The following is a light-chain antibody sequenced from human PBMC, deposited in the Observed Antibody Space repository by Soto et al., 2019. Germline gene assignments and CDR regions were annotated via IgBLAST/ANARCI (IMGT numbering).Light chain of an antibody. CDR3: QHYNSYSYT. J-gene: IGKJ2*01. CDR1: QSISSW. CDR2: DAS. V-gene: IGKV1-5*01. Sequence: DIQMTQSPSTLSASVGDRVTITCRASQSISSWLAWYQQKPGKAPKLLIYDASSLESGVPSRFSGSGSGTEFTPTISSLQPDDFATYYYQHYNSYSYTSGQGTKLEIK.